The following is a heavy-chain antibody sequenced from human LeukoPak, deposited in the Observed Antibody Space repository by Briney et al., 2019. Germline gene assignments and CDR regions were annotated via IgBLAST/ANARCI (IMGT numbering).Heavy chain of an antibody. Sequence: SVTLSLTCTVSGDSISSSRYSWGWIRQPPGKGLEWIGSIYSRGSTYYNPSLKSRVTISVDTSKNQFSLRLSSMTAADTAVYYCARQVRESEPVDYWGQGTLVTVSS. J-gene: IGHJ4*02. V-gene: IGHV4-39*01. D-gene: IGHD3-10*01. CDR1: GDSISSSRYS. CDR2: IYSRGST. CDR3: ARQVRESEPVDY.